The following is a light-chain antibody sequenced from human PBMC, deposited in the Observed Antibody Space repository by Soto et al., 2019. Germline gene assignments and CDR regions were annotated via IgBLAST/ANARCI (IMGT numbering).Light chain of an antibody. Sequence: QSVLTQPASVSGSHGQSITISCTGTSSDVGGYNYVSWYQQHPGKAPKLMIYEVSNRPSGVSNRFSGSKSGNTASLTISGRHAEDEADYYCSSYTSSSTEVFGGGTKLTVL. J-gene: IGLJ2*01. CDR1: SSDVGGYNY. V-gene: IGLV2-14*01. CDR3: SSYTSSSTEV. CDR2: EVS.